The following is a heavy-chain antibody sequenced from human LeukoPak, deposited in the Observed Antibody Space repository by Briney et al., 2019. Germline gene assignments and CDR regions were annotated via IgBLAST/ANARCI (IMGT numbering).Heavy chain of an antibody. J-gene: IGHJ5*01. CDR1: GYTFTDYY. V-gene: IGHV1-2*02. CDR2: INPDSGGT. Sequence: ASVKVSCKTSGYTFTDYYMHWVRQAPGQGLEWMGWINPDSGGTSYAQKFQGRVTMTRDTSISTAYMELRSLRSDDTAVYYCARDRGSGWFVYWGQGTLVTVSS. D-gene: IGHD6-19*01. CDR3: ARDRGSGWFVY.